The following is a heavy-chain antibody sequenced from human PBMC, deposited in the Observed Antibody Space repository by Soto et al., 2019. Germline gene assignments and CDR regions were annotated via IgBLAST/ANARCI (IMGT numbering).Heavy chain of an antibody. CDR3: ARKRWRGFGGVIVPHYFDY. D-gene: IGHD3-16*02. CDR2: INHSGST. Sequence: QVQLQQWGAGLLKPSETLSLTCAVYGGSFSGYYWSWIRQPPGKGLEWIGEINHSGSTNYNPSLKSRVTISVDTSKNQFSLKLSSVTAADTAVYYCARKRWRGFGGVIVPHYFDYWGQGTLVTVSS. J-gene: IGHJ4*02. V-gene: IGHV4-34*01. CDR1: GGSFSGYY.